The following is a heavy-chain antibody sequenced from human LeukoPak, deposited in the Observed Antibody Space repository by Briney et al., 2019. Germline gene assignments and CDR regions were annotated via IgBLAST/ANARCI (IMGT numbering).Heavy chain of an antibody. V-gene: IGHV3-73*01. Sequence: GGSLRLSCAASGFTFSGSAKHWVRQASGKGLEWVGRIRSKANSYATAYAASVKGRFTISRDDSKNTAYLQMNSLKTEGTAVYYCTRRTRGYSYGPPYFDYWGQGTLVTVSS. J-gene: IGHJ4*02. CDR2: IRSKANSYAT. CDR1: GFTFSGSA. CDR3: TRRTRGYSYGPPYFDY. D-gene: IGHD5-18*01.